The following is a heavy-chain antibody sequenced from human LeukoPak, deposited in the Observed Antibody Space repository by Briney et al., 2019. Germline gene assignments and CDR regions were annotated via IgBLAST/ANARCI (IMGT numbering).Heavy chain of an antibody. D-gene: IGHD1-1*01. CDR1: GFTFATYV. J-gene: IGHJ4*02. Sequence: GGSLRLSCAASGFTFATYVMTWVRQAPGKGLEWVSSVGGDGRVTYYADSVKGRFTVSRDNSKNTIFLQMNSLRVEDTAVYYCAKGISADGYNFERGADYWGQGAQVIVSS. CDR2: VGGDGRVT. CDR3: AKGISADGYNFERGADY. V-gene: IGHV3-23*01.